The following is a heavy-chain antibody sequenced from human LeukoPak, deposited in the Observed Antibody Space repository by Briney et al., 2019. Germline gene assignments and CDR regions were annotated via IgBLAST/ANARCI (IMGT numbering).Heavy chain of an antibody. CDR3: ARDLHYYVAMDV. Sequence: TGGSLRLSCAASGFTFSSYEMNWVRQGPGKGLEWVSSIGSDNKPHYSESVKGRFAISRDNSKSMLFLQLNSLRAEDTALYYCARDLHYYVAMDVRGQGTTVTVSS. CDR1: GFTFSSYE. V-gene: IGHV3-23*01. D-gene: IGHD3-10*02. CDR2: IGSDNKP. J-gene: IGHJ6*01.